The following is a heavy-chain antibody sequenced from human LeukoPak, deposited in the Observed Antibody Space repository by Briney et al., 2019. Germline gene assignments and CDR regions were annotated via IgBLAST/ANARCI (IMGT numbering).Heavy chain of an antibody. CDR3: AGGGAPGPLDY. J-gene: IGHJ4*02. V-gene: IGHV3-30*01. Sequence: PGGSLRLSCAASGFTFSSYAMHWVRQAPGKGLEWVAVIAYDGSNKYYADSVKGRFTISRDNSKNTLYLQMNGLRAEDTAVYYCAGGGAPGPLDYWGQGTLVTVSS. D-gene: IGHD1-1*01. CDR2: IAYDGSNK. CDR1: GFTFSSYA.